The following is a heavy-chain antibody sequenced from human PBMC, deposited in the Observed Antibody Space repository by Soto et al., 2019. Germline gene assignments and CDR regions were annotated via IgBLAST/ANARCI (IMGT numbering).Heavy chain of an antibody. CDR2: INAGNGNT. D-gene: IGHD2-2*01. CDR3: ARGLVVVPAALNYMDV. CDR1: GYTFTSYA. V-gene: IGHV1-3*01. J-gene: IGHJ6*03. Sequence: ASVKVSCKASGYTFTSYAMHWVRQAPGQRLEWMGWINAGNGNTKYSQKFQGRVTITRDTSASTAYMELSSLRSEDTAVYYCARGLVVVPAALNYMDVWGKGTTVTVSS.